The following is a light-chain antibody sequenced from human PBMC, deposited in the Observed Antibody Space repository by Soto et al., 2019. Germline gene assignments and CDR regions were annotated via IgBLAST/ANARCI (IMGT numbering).Light chain of an antibody. Sequence: QSVLTQPPSVSGAPGQRVTISCTGSTSNIGAGYDVHWYQQFPGTAPKLLIYINSNRPSGVPDRFSGSKSGTSASLAITGLQAEDEADYYCQSYDNALSGYVFGTGTEVTVL. J-gene: IGLJ1*01. CDR1: TSNIGAGYD. V-gene: IGLV1-40*01. CDR3: QSYDNALSGYV. CDR2: INS.